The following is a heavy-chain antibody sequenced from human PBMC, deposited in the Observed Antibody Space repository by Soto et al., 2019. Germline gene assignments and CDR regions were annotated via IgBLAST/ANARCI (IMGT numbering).Heavy chain of an antibody. CDR3: ARRGSGSYYDY. CDR2: ISGSGGST. D-gene: IGHD1-26*01. J-gene: IGHJ4*02. CDR1: GFTFSSYA. V-gene: IGHV3-23*01. Sequence: EVQLLESGGGLVQPGGSLRLSCAASGFTFSSYAMRWVHQAPVKGLEWVSAISGSGGSTYYADSVKGRFTISRDNYKNTLYLQMNSLRAEDTAVYYCARRGSGSYYDYWGQGTLVTVSS.